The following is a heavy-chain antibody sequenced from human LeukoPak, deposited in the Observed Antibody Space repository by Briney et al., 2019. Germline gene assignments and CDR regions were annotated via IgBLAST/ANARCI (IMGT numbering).Heavy chain of an antibody. CDR1: GITFSTDA. Sequence: GGSLRLSCAASGITFSTDAMSWVRQAPGKGLEWVSTISGGGGSTYYADSVEGRFTISRDNSKSTLYLQMNTLRVEGTAVYYCATRGLGSGAHFDYWGQGTLVTVSS. J-gene: IGHJ4*02. CDR3: ATRGLGSGAHFDY. V-gene: IGHV3-23*01. CDR2: ISGGGGST. D-gene: IGHD2-15*01.